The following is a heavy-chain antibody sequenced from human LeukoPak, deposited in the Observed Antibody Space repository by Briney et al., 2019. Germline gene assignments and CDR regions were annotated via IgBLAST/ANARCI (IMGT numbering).Heavy chain of an antibody. CDR3: ARGDVYRVGNMGE. Sequence: SVKVSCKSSGGTFTSYAFSWVRQAPGQGLEWMGRIIPILGKAKYAQKFQGRVTITADKSTSTTYMELSSLRSEDTAVYYCARGDVYRVGNMGEWGQGTLVTVSS. J-gene: IGHJ4*02. CDR1: GGTFTSYA. V-gene: IGHV1-69*04. CDR2: IIPILGKA. D-gene: IGHD5-18*01.